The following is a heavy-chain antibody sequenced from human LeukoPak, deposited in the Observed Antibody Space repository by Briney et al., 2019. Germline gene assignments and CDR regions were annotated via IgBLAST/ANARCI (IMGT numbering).Heavy chain of an antibody. CDR2: ISSSSSYI. V-gene: IGHV3-21*01. CDR3: VREGVSSSWNNWYFDL. D-gene: IGHD6-13*01. J-gene: IGHJ2*01. CDR1: GFIFTSDS. Sequence: GGSLRLSCAASGFIFTSDSMNWVRQAPGEGLEWVSSISSSSSYIYYADSVKGRFTISRENAKNTLYLQMNSLRAGDTAVYYCVREGVSSSWNNWYFDLWGRGTLVTVSS.